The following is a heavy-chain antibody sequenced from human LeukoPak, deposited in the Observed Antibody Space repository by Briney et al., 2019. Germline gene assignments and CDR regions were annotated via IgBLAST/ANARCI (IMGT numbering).Heavy chain of an antibody. Sequence: SETLPLTCAVYGGSFSGYYWSWIRQPPGKGLEWIGEINHSGSTNYNPSLKSRVTISVDTSKNQFSLKLSSVTAADTAVYYCARGPSKADSSGFDYWGQGTLVTVSS. CDR1: GGSFSGYY. D-gene: IGHD3-22*01. CDR3: ARGPSKADSSGFDY. CDR2: INHSGST. J-gene: IGHJ4*02. V-gene: IGHV4-34*01.